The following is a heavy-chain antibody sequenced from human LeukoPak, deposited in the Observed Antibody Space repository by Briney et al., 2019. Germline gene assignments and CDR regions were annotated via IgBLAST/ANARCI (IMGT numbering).Heavy chain of an antibody. D-gene: IGHD6-25*01. V-gene: IGHV3-23*01. CDR1: GFTFSSYA. CDR2: ISGDGDSA. Sequence: GGSLRLSCAASGFTFSSYAMSWVRQAPGKGLEWVSGISGDGDSAYYADSVKGRFTVSRDISKNTLYLQMSSLRAEDTAVYYCLLAARDYWGQGTLVTVSS. J-gene: IGHJ4*02. CDR3: LLAARDY.